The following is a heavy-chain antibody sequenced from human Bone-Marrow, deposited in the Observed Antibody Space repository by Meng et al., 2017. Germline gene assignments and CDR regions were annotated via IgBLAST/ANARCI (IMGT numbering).Heavy chain of an antibody. J-gene: IGHJ1*01. V-gene: IGHV3-21*01. CDR1: GFTFSSYS. Sequence: ESLKISCAASGFTFSSYSMNWVRQAPGKGLEWVSSISSSSSYIYYADSVKGRFTISRDNAKNSLYLQMNSLRAEDTAVYYCARDPELDYYGSGSYYKDGYFQHWGQGTLVTVSS. CDR2: ISSSSSYI. CDR3: ARDPELDYYGSGSYYKDGYFQH. D-gene: IGHD3-10*01.